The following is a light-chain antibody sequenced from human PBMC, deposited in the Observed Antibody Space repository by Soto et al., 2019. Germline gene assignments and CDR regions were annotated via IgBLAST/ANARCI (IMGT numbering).Light chain of an antibody. V-gene: IGKV3-20*01. CDR1: QSVDSNY. CDR3: QQYNSYPLT. Sequence: EIVLTQSPGTLSLSPGEEATLSCRASQSVDSNYLAWYQQKPGQTPRLIIYGASGRADGIPHRFSGSGFGTDFTLTISKVEPEDFATYYCQQYNSYPLTFGGGTKVEIK. J-gene: IGKJ4*01. CDR2: GAS.